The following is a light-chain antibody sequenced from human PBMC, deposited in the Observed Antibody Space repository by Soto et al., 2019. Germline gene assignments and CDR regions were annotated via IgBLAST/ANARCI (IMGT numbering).Light chain of an antibody. Sequence: QSVLTQSPSASASLGASVKLTCTLSSGHTTYAIAWHQQQPEKGPRYLMKVNSDGSHSNGDGIPDRFSGSTSGAERYLTIASLQSDDEADYYCQSWGTGILVFGTGTKVTVL. CDR3: QSWGTGILV. J-gene: IGLJ1*01. CDR2: VNSDGSH. V-gene: IGLV4-69*01. CDR1: SGHTTYA.